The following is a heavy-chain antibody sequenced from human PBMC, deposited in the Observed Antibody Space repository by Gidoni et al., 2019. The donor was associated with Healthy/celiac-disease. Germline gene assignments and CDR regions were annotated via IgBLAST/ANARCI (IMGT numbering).Heavy chain of an antibody. CDR1: GFTFSSYA. V-gene: IGHV3-23*01. CDR3: AKGGGSSWSNWFDP. Sequence: EVQLLESGGGLVQPGGSLRLSCAASGFTFSSYAMRWVRQAPGKGLEWVSVIRGSGGNTYYADSVKGRFTISRDNSKNTLYLQMNSLRAEDTAVYYCAKGGGSSWSNWFDPWGQGTLVTVSS. CDR2: IRGSGGNT. D-gene: IGHD6-13*01. J-gene: IGHJ5*02.